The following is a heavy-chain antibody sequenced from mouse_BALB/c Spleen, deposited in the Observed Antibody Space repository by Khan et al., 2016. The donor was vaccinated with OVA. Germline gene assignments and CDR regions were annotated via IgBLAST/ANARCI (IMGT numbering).Heavy chain of an antibody. J-gene: IGHJ3*01. CDR2: ISSGGDYT. V-gene: IGHV5-6*01. Sequence: EVQLVESGGDLVKPGGSLKLSCAASGFTFSSYSMSWVRQTPDKRLEWVATISSGGDYTYSPDSVKGRFTISRDNAKNTLYLQMSSLKSEDTAMYYCASHLTGSCAYWGQGTLVTVSA. CDR1: GFTFSSYS. D-gene: IGHD4-1*01. CDR3: ASHLTGSCAY.